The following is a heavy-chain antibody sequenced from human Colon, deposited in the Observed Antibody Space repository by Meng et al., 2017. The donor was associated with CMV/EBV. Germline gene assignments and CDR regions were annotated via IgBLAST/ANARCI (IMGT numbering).Heavy chain of an antibody. D-gene: IGHD1-26*01. V-gene: IGHV5-51*01. J-gene: IGHJ6*02. CDR2: IYPGDSDT. CDR3: ARATDSAYDYGMDV. Sequence: KVSCKASGYSFSTYWIGWVRQMPGKGLEWMGIIYPGDSDTRYSPSFQGQVTISADKSISTAYLQWSSLKASDTAMYYCARATDSAYDYGMDVWGQGTTVTVSS. CDR1: GYSFSTYW.